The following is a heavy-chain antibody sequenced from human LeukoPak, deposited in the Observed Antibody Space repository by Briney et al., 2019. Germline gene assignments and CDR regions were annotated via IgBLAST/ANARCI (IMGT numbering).Heavy chain of an antibody. V-gene: IGHV4-34*01. CDR1: RGSFSGYY. D-gene: IGHD3-9*01. Sequence: SETLSLTCAVYRGSFSGYYWSWIRQPPGKGLVWIVEIHHSGSTNYNPSLKSRVTISVDTSKNQFSLKLSSVTAADTAVYYCARRSPYDILTGYYLDYWGQGTLVTVSS. CDR2: IHHSGST. CDR3: ARRSPYDILTGYYLDY. J-gene: IGHJ4*02.